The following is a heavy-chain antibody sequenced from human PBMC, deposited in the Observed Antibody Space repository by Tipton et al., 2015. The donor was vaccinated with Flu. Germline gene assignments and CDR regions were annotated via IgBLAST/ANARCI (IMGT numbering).Heavy chain of an antibody. CDR2: FYNNGST. Sequence: PSLTCSVSGGSISTYYWSWIRQPAGKGLEWVGHFYNNGSTRYNPSLKNRCTMSADTSRSQFSLKVTSVTAADTAVYYCAPSTRYWTGGHFFGWWGRGTQVTVSS. V-gene: IGHV4-4*07. CDR1: GGSISTYY. CDR3: APSTRYWTGGHFFGW. D-gene: IGHD2-2*01. J-gene: IGHJ4*02.